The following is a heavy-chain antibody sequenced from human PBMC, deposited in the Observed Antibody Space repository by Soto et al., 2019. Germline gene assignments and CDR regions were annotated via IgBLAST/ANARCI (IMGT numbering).Heavy chain of an antibody. CDR3: AGQRTSVVTPAYFGV. J-gene: IGHJ4*02. D-gene: IGHD2-21*02. V-gene: IGHV4-39*01. CDR1: GDSINSRSYY. Sequence: SETLSLTCTVTGDSINSRSYYWGWIRQPPGRGLEWIGSIYYSGRAYNNPSLRSRVSMSIDTSKDQFSLKLKSVTAADTALYFCAGQRTSVVTPAYFGVWGPGSLVAVSS. CDR2: IYYSGRA.